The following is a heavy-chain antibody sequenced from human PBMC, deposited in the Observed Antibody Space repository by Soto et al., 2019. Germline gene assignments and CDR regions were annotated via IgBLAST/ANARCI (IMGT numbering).Heavy chain of an antibody. Sequence: EVQLVESGGGLVQPGGSLRLSCAASGFTLSSYSMNWVRQAPGKGLEWVSYISSSGNTMYYADSVKGRFTISRDNAKNSLYLQMNSLRDEDTAVYYCATGVGRNSDYWSQGTLLTVSS. D-gene: IGHD1-26*01. CDR2: ISSSGNTM. CDR1: GFTLSSYS. J-gene: IGHJ4*02. V-gene: IGHV3-48*02. CDR3: ATGVGRNSDY.